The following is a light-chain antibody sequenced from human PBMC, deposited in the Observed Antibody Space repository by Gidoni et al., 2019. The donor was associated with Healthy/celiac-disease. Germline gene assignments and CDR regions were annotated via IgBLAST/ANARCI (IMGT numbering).Light chain of an antibody. CDR3: QQYNSYSPAT. CDR2: KAS. Sequence: DIQMTQSPSTLSASVGDRVTITCRASQSISSWLAWYQQKPGKAPKLLIYKASSLESGVPSSFSGSGSGTEFTLTISSLQPDDFATYYCQQYNSYSPATFXXXTKVEIK. CDR1: QSISSW. V-gene: IGKV1-5*03. J-gene: IGKJ1*01.